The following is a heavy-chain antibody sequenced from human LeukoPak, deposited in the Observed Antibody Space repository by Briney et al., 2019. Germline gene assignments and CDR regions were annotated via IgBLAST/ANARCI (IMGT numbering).Heavy chain of an antibody. CDR1: GFSLSTSGVA. D-gene: IGHD2-15*01. J-gene: IGHJ3*02. CDR3: AHTRDGYCRGGGCYFDDAFDI. CDR2: IYWNDDK. Sequence: SGPTLVKPTQTLTLTCTFSGFSLSTSGVAVGWIRQPPGKALEWLALIYWNDDKRYSPSLKSRLTFTKDASKNQVVLTMTNMDPVDTATYYCAHTRDGYCRGGGCYFDDAFDIWGQGTMVTVSS. V-gene: IGHV2-5*01.